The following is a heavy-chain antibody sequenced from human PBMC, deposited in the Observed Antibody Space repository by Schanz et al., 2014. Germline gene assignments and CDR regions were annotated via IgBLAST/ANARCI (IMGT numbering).Heavy chain of an antibody. J-gene: IGHJ4*02. V-gene: IGHV3-11*01. CDR1: GFTFSDYY. Sequence: PGGSLRLSCAASGFTFSDYYMTWIRQAPGKGLEWVSDISDSGDSTHYADSVKGRFTISRDNAKNSLFLQMNSLSAEDTAVCYCAKVATAATYLDSWGLGTLVTVSS. D-gene: IGHD2-15*01. CDR2: ISDSGDST. CDR3: AKVATAATYLDS.